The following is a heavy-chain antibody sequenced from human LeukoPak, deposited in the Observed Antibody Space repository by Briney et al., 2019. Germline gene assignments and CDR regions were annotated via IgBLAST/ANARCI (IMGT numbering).Heavy chain of an antibody. CDR1: GGSISSYY. D-gene: IGHD5-18*01. CDR2: IYYSGST. Sequence: SETLSLTCTVSGGSISSYYWSWIRQPPGKGLEWIGYIYYSGSTNYNPSLKSRVTISVETSKNHFSLTLSSVTAADTAVYYCARSDGYGLVGIWGQGTMVTVSS. V-gene: IGHV4-59*12. J-gene: IGHJ3*02. CDR3: ARSDGYGLVGI.